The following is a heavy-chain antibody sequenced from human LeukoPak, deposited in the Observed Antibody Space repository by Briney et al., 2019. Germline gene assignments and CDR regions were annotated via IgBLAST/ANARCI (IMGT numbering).Heavy chain of an antibody. J-gene: IGHJ4*02. CDR1: AFTFSNYA. V-gene: IGHV3-23*01. Sequence: PGGSLRLSCAASAFTFSNYAMSWVRQAPGKGLEXXXXXXGGGGSTYYADSVKGRFTISRDNSKNTLYLQMNSLRAEDTAIYYCAKGTYSGYGGATRFDYWGQGTLVTVSS. D-gene: IGHD1-26*01. CDR2: XXGGGGST. CDR3: AKGTYSGYGGATRFDY.